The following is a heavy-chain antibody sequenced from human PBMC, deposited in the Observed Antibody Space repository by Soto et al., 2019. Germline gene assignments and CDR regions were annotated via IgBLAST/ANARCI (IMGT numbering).Heavy chain of an antibody. CDR3: ARDRRLYYSDAFDI. Sequence: QVQLVESGGGVVQPRRSLRLSCAASGFTFSIYGMHWVRHAPGKGLEWVAMISFDGSEKYYTDSVKGRFHISRDSSKNTMYLQMDSLRVEDTAVYYCARDRRLYYSDAFDIWGQGTTVTVSS. J-gene: IGHJ3*02. CDR2: ISFDGSEK. V-gene: IGHV3-30*03. CDR1: GFTFSIYG. D-gene: IGHD1-26*01.